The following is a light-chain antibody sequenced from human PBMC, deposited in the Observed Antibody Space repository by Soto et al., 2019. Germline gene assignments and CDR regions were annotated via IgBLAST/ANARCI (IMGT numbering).Light chain of an antibody. CDR3: QQFDYIPIT. J-gene: IGKJ5*01. V-gene: IGKV1-33*01. CDR1: QDINDY. Sequence: DIQMTQSPSSLSASVGDRVTITCQASQDINDYLNWYQQKPGKAPKLLIYDAANLETGVPSRFSGSRSGTDFNLTISRLQPEEIGTYYCQQFDYIPITFGQGTRLEIK. CDR2: DAA.